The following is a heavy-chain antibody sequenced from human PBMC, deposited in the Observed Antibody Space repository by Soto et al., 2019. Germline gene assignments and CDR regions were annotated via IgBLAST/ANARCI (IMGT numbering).Heavy chain of an antibody. CDR3: ARDLTSHLEYSSGIPYY. CDR1: GFTFSSYA. Sequence: GGSLRLSCAASGFTFSSYAMHWVRQAPGKGLEWVAVISYDGSNKYYADSVKGRFTISRDNSKNTLYLQMNSLRAEDTAVYYCARDLTSHLEYSSGIPYYWGQGTLVTVSS. CDR2: ISYDGSNK. D-gene: IGHD6-19*01. V-gene: IGHV3-30-3*01. J-gene: IGHJ4*02.